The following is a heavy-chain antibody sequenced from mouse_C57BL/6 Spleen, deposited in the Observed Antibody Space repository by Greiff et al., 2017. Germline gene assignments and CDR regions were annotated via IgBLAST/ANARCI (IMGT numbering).Heavy chain of an antibody. D-gene: IGHD1-1*01. V-gene: IGHV1-52*01. Sequence: QVQLQQPGAELVRPGSSVKLSCKASGYTFTSYWMHWVKQRPIQGLEWIGNIDPSDSETHYNQKFKDKATLTVDKSSSIAYMQLSSLTSEDSAVYYCARRFITTVVATDFDVWGTGTTVTVSS. CDR3: ARRFITTVVATDFDV. J-gene: IGHJ1*03. CDR2: IDPSDSET. CDR1: GYTFTSYW.